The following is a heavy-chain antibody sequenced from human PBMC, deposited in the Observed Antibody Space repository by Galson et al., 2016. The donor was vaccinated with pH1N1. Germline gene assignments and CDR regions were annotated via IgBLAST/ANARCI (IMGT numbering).Heavy chain of an antibody. Sequence: SLRLSCAGSGFTFDDYAMHWVRQAPGKGLEGVSGISWNGGHTDYADSVQGRFTISRDNAKKSLYMQMSSLRTEDTAFYYCAKDLYFDDRSVSTNWVQGTLVTVSS. D-gene: IGHD3-22*01. CDR1: GFTFDDYA. V-gene: IGHV3-9*01. J-gene: IGHJ4*02. CDR2: ISWNGGHT. CDR3: AKDLYFDDRSVSTN.